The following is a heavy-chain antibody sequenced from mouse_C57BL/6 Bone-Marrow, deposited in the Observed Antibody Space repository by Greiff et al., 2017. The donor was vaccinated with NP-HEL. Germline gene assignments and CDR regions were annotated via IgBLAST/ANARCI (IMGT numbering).Heavy chain of an antibody. CDR2: IYPGDGDT. V-gene: IGHV1-82*01. D-gene: IGHD4-1*01. J-gene: IGHJ1*03. Sequence: VKLMESGPELVKPGASVKISCKASGYAFSSSWMNWVKQRPGKGLEWIGRIYPGDGDTNYNGKFKGKATLTADKSSSTAYMQLSSLTSEDSAVYFCARRVTGTSRYFDVWGTGTTVTVSS. CDR3: ARRVTGTSRYFDV. CDR1: GYAFSSSW.